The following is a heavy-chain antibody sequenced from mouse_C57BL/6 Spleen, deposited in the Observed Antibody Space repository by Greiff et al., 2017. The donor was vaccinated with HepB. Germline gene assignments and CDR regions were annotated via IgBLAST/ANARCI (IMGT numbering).Heavy chain of an antibody. CDR2: ISDGGSYT. Sequence: EVKLVESGGGLVKPGGSLKLSCAASGFTFSSYAMSWVRQTPEKRLEWVATISDGGSYTYYPDNVKGRFTISRDNAKNNLYLQMSHLKSEDTAMYYCARVIYYGYDGKAWFAYWGQGTLVTVSA. D-gene: IGHD2-2*01. V-gene: IGHV5-4*03. CDR1: GFTFSSYA. J-gene: IGHJ3*01. CDR3: ARVIYYGYDGKAWFAY.